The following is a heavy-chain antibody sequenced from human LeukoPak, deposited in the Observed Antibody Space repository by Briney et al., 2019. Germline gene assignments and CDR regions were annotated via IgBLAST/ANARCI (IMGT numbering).Heavy chain of an antibody. CDR1: GFTFSSYS. D-gene: IGHD3-22*01. CDR3: ARDPLITYYYDSSGNHADWFDP. J-gene: IGHJ5*02. Sequence: GGSLRLSCAASGFTFSSYSMNWVRQAPGKGLEWVSSISSSSSYIYYADSVKGRFTISRDNAKNSLYLQMNSLRAEDTAVYYYARDPLITYYYDSSGNHADWFDPWGQGTLVTVSS. V-gene: IGHV3-21*01. CDR2: ISSSSSYI.